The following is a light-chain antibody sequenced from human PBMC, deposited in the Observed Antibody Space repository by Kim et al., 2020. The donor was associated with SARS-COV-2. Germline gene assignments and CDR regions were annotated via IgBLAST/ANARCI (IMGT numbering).Light chain of an antibody. Sequence: APGQTATITCGGNNIESKSVHWYQQKPGQAPVMVIFYDVDRPSGIPERFSGSNSGNMATLTISGVEAGDEADYSCQVWDSSGDHPVFGRGTQLTVL. CDR3: QVWDSSGDHPV. CDR1: NIESKS. CDR2: YDV. V-gene: IGLV3-21*04. J-gene: IGLJ3*02.